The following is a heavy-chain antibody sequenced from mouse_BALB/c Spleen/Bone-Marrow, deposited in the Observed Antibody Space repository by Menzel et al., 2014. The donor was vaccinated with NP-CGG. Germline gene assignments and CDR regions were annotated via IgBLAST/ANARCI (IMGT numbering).Heavy chain of an antibody. CDR2: IWSCESK. J-gene: IGHJ3*01. CDR1: GFSLTSYG. D-gene: IGHD2-12*01. CDR3: ARGRYDRGFAY. V-gene: IGHV2-4-1*01. Sequence: VKLQESGPGLVQPSQSLSITCTVSGFSLTSYGIHWVRQSPGKGLEWLGVIWSCESKDYYTAYITRLSISKDNSKSXVFFKMNRLQADDTAIYSCARGRYDRGFAYWGQGTLVTVSA.